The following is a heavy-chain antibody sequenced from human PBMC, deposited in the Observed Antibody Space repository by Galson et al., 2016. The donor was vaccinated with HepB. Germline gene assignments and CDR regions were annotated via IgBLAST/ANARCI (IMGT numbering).Heavy chain of an antibody. V-gene: IGHV3-48*01. CDR1: GFTFSSYS. D-gene: IGHD4-11*01. J-gene: IGHJ6*02. CDR2: ISSSSRTI. Sequence: SLRLSCAASGFTFSSYSMNWVRQAPGKGLEWLSYISSSSRTIYYAASVKGRFTISRDNSKNTLDLQMNSLRAEDTAVYYCAKEGVAYSNYVYGMDVWGQGTTVTVSS. CDR3: AKEGVAYSNYVYGMDV.